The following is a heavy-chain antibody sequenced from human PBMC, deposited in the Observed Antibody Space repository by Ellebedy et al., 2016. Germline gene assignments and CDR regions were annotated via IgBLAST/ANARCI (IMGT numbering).Heavy chain of an antibody. D-gene: IGHD6-6*01. CDR1: GFTFSSYR. CDR2: INSDGSST. CDR3: ASQQQLVPYNWFDP. J-gene: IGHJ5*02. Sequence: GGSLRLSCAASGFTFSSYRMHWVRQAPGKGLVWVSRINSDGSSTSYADSVKGRFTISRDNAKNTLYLQMNSLRAEDTAVYYCASQQQLVPYNWFDPWGQGTLVTVSS. V-gene: IGHV3-74*01.